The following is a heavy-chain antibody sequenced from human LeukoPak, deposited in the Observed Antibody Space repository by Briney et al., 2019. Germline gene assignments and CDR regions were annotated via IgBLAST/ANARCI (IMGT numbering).Heavy chain of an antibody. CDR3: ARHSIVGQWLVPFDC. Sequence: SETLSLTCTVSGGSISSYYWSWIRQPPGKGLEWIGYIYYSGSTNYNLSLKSRVTISVDTSKNQFSLKLSSVTAADTAVYYCARHSIVGQWLVPFDCWGQGTLVTVSS. V-gene: IGHV4-59*08. CDR1: GGSISSYY. J-gene: IGHJ4*02. D-gene: IGHD6-19*01. CDR2: IYYSGST.